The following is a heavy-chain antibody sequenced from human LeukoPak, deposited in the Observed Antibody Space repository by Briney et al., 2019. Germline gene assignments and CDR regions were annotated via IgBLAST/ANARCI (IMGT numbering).Heavy chain of an antibody. CDR1: GFTFSSYE. CDR2: IKQDGSEK. J-gene: IGHJ5*02. CDR3: AREYCSGGSCYSSQNWFDP. V-gene: IGHV3-7*01. D-gene: IGHD2-15*01. Sequence: QAGGSLRLSCAASGFTFSSYEMNWVRQAPGKGLEWVANIKQDGSEKYYVDSVKGRFTISRDNAKNSLYLQMNSLRAEDTAVYYCAREYCSGGSCYSSQNWFDPWGQGTLVTVSS.